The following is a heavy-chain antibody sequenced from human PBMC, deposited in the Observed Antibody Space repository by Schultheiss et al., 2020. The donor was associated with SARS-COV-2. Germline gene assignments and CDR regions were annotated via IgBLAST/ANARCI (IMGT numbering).Heavy chain of an antibody. CDR1: GGSISSGGYY. CDR3: ARWGLGYCSSTSCRGYYYYYMDV. V-gene: IGHV4-61*08. Sequence: SQTLSLTCTVSGGSISSGGYYWSWIRQPPGKGLEWIGYIYYSGSTNYNPSLKSRVTISVDTSKNQFSLKLSSVTAADTAVYYCARWGLGYCSSTSCRGYYYYYMDVWGKGTTVTVSS. J-gene: IGHJ6*03. CDR2: IYYSGST. D-gene: IGHD2-2*01.